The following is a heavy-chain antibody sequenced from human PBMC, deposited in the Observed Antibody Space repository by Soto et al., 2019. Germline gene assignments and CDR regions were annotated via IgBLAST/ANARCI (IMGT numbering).Heavy chain of an antibody. Sequence: ASVKVSCKASGYTFTSYGISWVRQAPGQGLEWMGWISAYNGNTNYAQKLQGRVTMTTDTSTSTAYMELRSLRSDDTAVYYCARGPYCSGGSCYSERWFDPWGQGTLVTVSS. D-gene: IGHD2-15*01. V-gene: IGHV1-18*01. CDR1: GYTFTSYG. CDR2: ISAYNGNT. J-gene: IGHJ5*02. CDR3: ARGPYCSGGSCYSERWFDP.